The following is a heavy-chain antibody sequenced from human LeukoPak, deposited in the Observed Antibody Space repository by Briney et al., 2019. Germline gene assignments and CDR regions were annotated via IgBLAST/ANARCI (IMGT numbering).Heavy chain of an antibody. Sequence: GSSVKVSCKASGGTFSSYAISWVLQAPGQGLEWMGGIIPIFDTANYAQKFQGRVTIATDESTSTAYMELSSLRSEDTAVYYCARDLSSSVGFDYWGQGTLVTVSS. CDR1: GGTFSSYA. D-gene: IGHD6-6*01. CDR2: IIPIFDTA. V-gene: IGHV1-69*05. CDR3: ARDLSSSVGFDY. J-gene: IGHJ4*02.